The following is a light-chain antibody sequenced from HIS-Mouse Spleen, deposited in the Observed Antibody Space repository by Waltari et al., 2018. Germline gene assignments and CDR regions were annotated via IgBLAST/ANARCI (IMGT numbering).Light chain of an antibody. CDR3: QVWDSSTVV. Sequence: SYELTQPLSVSVALGQTARITCGGNNIGSKNVHWYQQKPGQAPVLVIYRDSNRPSGIPARFSGSNSGNTATLTISRVQAGDEADYYCQVWDSSTVVFGGGTKLTVL. CDR1: NIGSKN. J-gene: IGLJ2*01. V-gene: IGLV3-9*01. CDR2: RDS.